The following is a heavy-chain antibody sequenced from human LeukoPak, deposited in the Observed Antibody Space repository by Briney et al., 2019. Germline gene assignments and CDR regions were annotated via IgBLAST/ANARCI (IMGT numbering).Heavy chain of an antibody. D-gene: IGHD6-13*01. Sequence: PGGSLRLSCAASGFTFSSYAMSWVRQAPGKGLEWVSAISGSGGSTYYADSVKGRFTISRDNSKNTLYLQMDSLRAEDTAVYYCAIIAAAGKGYFDYWGQGTLVTVSS. CDR2: ISGSGGST. CDR1: GFTFSSYA. J-gene: IGHJ4*02. V-gene: IGHV3-23*01. CDR3: AIIAAAGKGYFDY.